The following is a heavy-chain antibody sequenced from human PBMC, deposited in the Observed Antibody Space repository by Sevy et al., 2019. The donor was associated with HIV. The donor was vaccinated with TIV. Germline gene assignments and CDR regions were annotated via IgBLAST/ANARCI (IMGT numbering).Heavy chain of an antibody. CDR1: GFTFSSYA. J-gene: IGHJ4*02. D-gene: IGHD3-22*01. CDR2: ISYDGSNK. V-gene: IGHV3-30-3*01. CDR3: ARGAYYYDSSSSENEVDY. Sequence: GGSLRLSCAASGFTFSSYAMHWVRQAPGKGLEWVAVISYDGSNKYYADSVKGRFTISRDNSKNTLYLQMNSLRAEDTAVYYCARGAYYYDSSSSENEVDYWGQGTLVIVSS.